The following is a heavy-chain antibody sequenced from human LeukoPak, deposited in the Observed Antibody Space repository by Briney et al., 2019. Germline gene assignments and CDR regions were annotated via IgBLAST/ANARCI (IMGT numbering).Heavy chain of an antibody. CDR2: IIPLFGIV. CDR3: ARIPSGDVDTAMVMYYHYGMDV. V-gene: IGHV1-69*02. D-gene: IGHD5-18*01. CDR1: GGTFSSHT. J-gene: IGHJ6*02. Sequence: SVKVSCKASGGTFSSHTISWVRQAPEQGLEWMGRIIPLFGIVNYAQKFQDRVTITADKSTSTAYMEESSLRSEDTAVYYCARIPSGDVDTAMVMYYHYGMDVWGQGTTVTVSS.